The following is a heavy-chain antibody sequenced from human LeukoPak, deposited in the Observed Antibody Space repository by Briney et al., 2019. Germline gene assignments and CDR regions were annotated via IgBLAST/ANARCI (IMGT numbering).Heavy chain of an antibody. D-gene: IGHD4-11*01. Sequence: QPGGSLRLSCAASGFTVSSSYMSWVRQAPGKGLEWVSVIYSGGSTYYADSVKGRFTISRDTSKNTVYLQMNSLRAEDTAMYYCARAETTAGSYWGQGTLVTVSS. V-gene: IGHV3-53*01. CDR1: GFTVSSSY. J-gene: IGHJ4*02. CDR3: ARAETTAGSY. CDR2: IYSGGST.